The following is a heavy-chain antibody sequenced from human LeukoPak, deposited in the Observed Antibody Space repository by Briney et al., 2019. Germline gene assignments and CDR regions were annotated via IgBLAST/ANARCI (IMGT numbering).Heavy chain of an antibody. V-gene: IGHV3-30*02. Sequence: GGSLRLSCAASAFTFSSYGLFWVRQAPGKGLEWVAFIEYDGSNKYYADSVKGRFTISRDNSKNTVYLQMNSLRPEDTAVYFCAKEFWRGSNTNYLDYWGQGTMVTVSS. CDR2: IEYDGSNK. D-gene: IGHD3-3*01. CDR3: AKEFWRGSNTNYLDY. J-gene: IGHJ4*02. CDR1: AFTFSSYG.